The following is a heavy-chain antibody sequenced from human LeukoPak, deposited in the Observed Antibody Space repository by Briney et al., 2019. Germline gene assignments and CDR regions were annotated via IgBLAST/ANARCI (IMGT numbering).Heavy chain of an antibody. CDR1: GFTFSSYS. J-gene: IGHJ4*02. CDR3: ASNLGFGELSPDY. Sequence: GGSLRLSCAASGFTFSSYSMNWVRRAPGKGLEWVSSISSSSSYIYYADPVKGRFTISRDNAKNSLYLQMNSLRAEDTAVYYCASNLGFGELSPDYWGQGTLVTVSS. V-gene: IGHV3-21*01. D-gene: IGHD3-10*01. CDR2: ISSSSSYI.